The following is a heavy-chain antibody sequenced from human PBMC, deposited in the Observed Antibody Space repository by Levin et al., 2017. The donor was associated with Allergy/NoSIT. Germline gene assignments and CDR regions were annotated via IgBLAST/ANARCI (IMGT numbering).Heavy chain of an antibody. CDR1: GYTFTDYY. D-gene: IGHD5-18*01. Sequence: GESLKISCKASGYTFTDYYMHWVRQAPGQGLEWMGRINPNTGGTNDAQKFQGRVSMTRNTSISTVYMELSRLISDDTAVYYCARGRSAMVNFPFGYWGQGTLVTVSS. CDR3: ARGRSAMVNFPFGY. J-gene: IGHJ4*02. V-gene: IGHV1-2*06. CDR2: INPNTGGT.